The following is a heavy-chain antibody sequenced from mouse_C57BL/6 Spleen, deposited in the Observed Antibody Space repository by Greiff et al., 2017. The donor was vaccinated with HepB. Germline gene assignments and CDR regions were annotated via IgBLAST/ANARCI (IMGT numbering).Heavy chain of an antibody. CDR3: ARKFYYDYDGFLYAMDY. D-gene: IGHD2-4*01. CDR1: GFSLTSYG. CDR2: IWSGGST. V-gene: IGHV2-2*01. J-gene: IGHJ4*01. Sequence: QVQLKESGPGLVQPSQSLSITCTVSGFSLTSYGVHWVRQSPGKGLEWLGVIWSGGSTDYNAAFISRLSISKDNSKSQVFFNINSLQAHDTSIYYCARKFYYDYDGFLYAMDYWGQGTSVTVSS.